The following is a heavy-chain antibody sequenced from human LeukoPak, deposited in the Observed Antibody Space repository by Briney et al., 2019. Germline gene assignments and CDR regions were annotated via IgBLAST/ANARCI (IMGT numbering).Heavy chain of an antibody. Sequence: SETLSLTCAVYGGSFSGYYWSWIRQPPGKGLEWIGEINHSGSTNYNPSLKSRVTISVDTSKNQFSLKLSSVTAADTAVYYCARAGLNGDVDSWAQGTLVTVSS. CDR2: INHSGST. J-gene: IGHJ4*02. V-gene: IGHV4-34*01. CDR3: ARAGLNGDVDS. CDR1: GGSFSGYY. D-gene: IGHD4-17*01.